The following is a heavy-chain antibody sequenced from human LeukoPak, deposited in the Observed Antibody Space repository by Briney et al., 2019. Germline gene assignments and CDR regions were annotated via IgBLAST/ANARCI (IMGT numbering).Heavy chain of an antibody. CDR1: GFTFSTFA. D-gene: IGHD3-10*01. CDR2: ISGSGGST. CDR3: VGSGSYSTYNHAITLYYFDY. J-gene: IGHJ4*02. Sequence: GGSLRLSCAASGFTFSTFAMSWVRQAPGRGLEWVSAISGSGGSTLYADSVKGRFTISRDNSKNTLFLQMNSLRAEDTAVYYCVGSGSYSTYNHAITLYYFDYWGQGTLVTVSS. V-gene: IGHV3-23*01.